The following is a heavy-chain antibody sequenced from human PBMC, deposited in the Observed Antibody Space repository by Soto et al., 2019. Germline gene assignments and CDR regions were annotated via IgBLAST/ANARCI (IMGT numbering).Heavy chain of an antibody. V-gene: IGHV1-8*01. J-gene: IGHJ5*02. Sequence: QVQLVQSGAEVKKPGASVKVSCQASGYTLTSYDINWVRQATGQGLEWMGWMNPNSGNTGYAQKFQGRVTMPRNTSISTAYMELSSLISEDTAVYYCARGEDIVVVVAATDNWFDPWGQGTLVTVSS. CDR2: MNPNSGNT. CDR1: GYTLTSYD. D-gene: IGHD2-15*01. CDR3: ARGEDIVVVVAATDNWFDP.